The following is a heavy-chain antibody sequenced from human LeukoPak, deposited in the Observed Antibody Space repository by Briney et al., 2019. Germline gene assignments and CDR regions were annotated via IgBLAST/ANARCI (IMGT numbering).Heavy chain of an antibody. CDR3: ARDVGVRYFDWFLLGY. J-gene: IGHJ4*02. CDR1: GGSISSYY. D-gene: IGHD3-9*01. V-gene: IGHV4-59*01. CDR2: IYYSGST. Sequence: SETLSLTCTVSGGSISSYYWSWIRQPPGKGLEWIGYIYYSGSTNYNPSLESRVTISVDTSKNQFSLKLSSVTAADTAVYYCARDVGVRYFDWFLLGYWGQGTLVTVSS.